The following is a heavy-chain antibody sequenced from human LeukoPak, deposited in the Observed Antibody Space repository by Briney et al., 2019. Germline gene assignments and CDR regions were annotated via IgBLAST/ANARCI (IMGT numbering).Heavy chain of an antibody. CDR2: INQDGSEK. D-gene: IGHD2-15*01. CDR1: GFTFSSYA. Sequence: PGGSLRLSCAASGFTFSSYAMSWVRQAPGKGLEWVANINQDGSEKYSVDSVKGRFTISRDNAKNSLYLQMNSLRAEDTAVYYCARTGGYCSGGSCYPPSVWGQGTTVTVSS. V-gene: IGHV3-7*01. CDR3: ARTGGYCSGGSCYPPSV. J-gene: IGHJ6*02.